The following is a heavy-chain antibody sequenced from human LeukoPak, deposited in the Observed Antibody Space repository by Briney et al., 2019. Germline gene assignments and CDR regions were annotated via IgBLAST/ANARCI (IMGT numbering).Heavy chain of an antibody. CDR2: IKQDGSEK. Sequence: PGGSLRLSCAASGFTFSSYWMSWVRQAPGKGLEWVANIKQDGSEKYYVDSVKGRFTISRDNAKNSLYLQMNSLRAEDTAVYYCARDLCDFWSGYYCEGNYFDYWGQGTLVTVSS. V-gene: IGHV3-7*01. J-gene: IGHJ4*02. CDR3: ARDLCDFWSGYYCEGNYFDY. CDR1: GFTFSSYW. D-gene: IGHD3-3*01.